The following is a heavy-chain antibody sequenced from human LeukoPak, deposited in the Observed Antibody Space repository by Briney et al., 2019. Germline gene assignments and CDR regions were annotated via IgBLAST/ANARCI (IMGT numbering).Heavy chain of an antibody. D-gene: IGHD4-17*01. J-gene: IGHJ2*01. CDR3: TRHHDYGDYRHFDL. CDR1: GFTFSDYS. V-gene: IGHV3-48*04. CDR2: IRGSGPGSGSGM. Sequence: PGGSLRLSCAASGFTFSDYSMNWVRQAPGKGLEWISNIRGSGPGSGSGMYYADSVKGRFTISRDDAKNSLYLQMNSLRAEDTAVYYCTRHHDYGDYRHFDLWGRGTLVTVSS.